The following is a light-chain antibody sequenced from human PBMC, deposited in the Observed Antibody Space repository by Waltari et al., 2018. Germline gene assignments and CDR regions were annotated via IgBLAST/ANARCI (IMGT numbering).Light chain of an antibody. CDR3: QQRYKWPHS. Sequence: EIVLTQYPATLSFSAGERATPSCSASQLVGTNLAWYQKRPGQAPRPLIYDAFDRSAGVPARFSGSSSGVEFTLTISSLEPEDSGVYFCQQRYKWPHSFGGGTKVEI. V-gene: IGKV3-11*01. CDR1: QLVGTN. CDR2: DAF. J-gene: IGKJ4*01.